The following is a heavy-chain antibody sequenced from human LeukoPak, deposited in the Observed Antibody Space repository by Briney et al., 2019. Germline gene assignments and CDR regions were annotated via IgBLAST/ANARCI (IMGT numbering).Heavy chain of an antibody. CDR2: ISSSSSYI. CDR3: ASYMVRGVIITFNY. Sequence: PGGSLRLSCAASGFTFSSYSMNWVRQAPGKGLEWVSSISSSSSYIYYADSVKGRFTISRDNAKNSLYLQMNSLRAEDTAVYYCASYMVRGVIITFNYWGQGTLVTVSS. CDR1: GFTFSSYS. D-gene: IGHD3-10*01. J-gene: IGHJ4*02. V-gene: IGHV3-21*01.